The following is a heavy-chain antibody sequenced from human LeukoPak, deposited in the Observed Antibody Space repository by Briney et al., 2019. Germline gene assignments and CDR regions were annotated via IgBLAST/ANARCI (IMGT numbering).Heavy chain of an antibody. D-gene: IGHD6-13*01. J-gene: IGHJ3*02. Sequence: GGSLRLSCAASGFTFDDHGMSWVRQAPGKGLEWVSAISGSGGSTYYADSVKGRFTISRDNSKNTLYLQMNSLRAEDTAVYYCAKEMIAAAGTSFSAFDIWGQGTMVTVSS. CDR1: GFTFDDHG. CDR2: ISGSGGST. V-gene: IGHV3-23*01. CDR3: AKEMIAAAGTSFSAFDI.